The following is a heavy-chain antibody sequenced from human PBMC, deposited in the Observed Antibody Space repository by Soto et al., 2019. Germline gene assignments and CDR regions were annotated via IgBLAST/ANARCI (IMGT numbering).Heavy chain of an antibody. CDR1: GFTFSDYY. Sequence: EVQLVESGGGLVQPGGSLRLSCAVSGFTFSDYYMDWVRQAPGKGLEWVGRSRNKGRGYSTEYAVSVKGRFTISRDDSKNSLFLQMNGLKTEDTAVYYCARSGSDYFDYWCQGTLVTVAS. J-gene: IGHJ4*02. CDR2: SRNKGRGYST. D-gene: IGHD3-3*01. V-gene: IGHV3-72*01. CDR3: ARSGSDYFDY.